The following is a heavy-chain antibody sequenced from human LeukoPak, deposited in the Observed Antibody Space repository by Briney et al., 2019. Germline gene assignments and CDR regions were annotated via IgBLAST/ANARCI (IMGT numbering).Heavy chain of an antibody. V-gene: IGHV1-69*06. D-gene: IGHD6-13*01. Sequence: SVKVSCKASGGTFSSYAISWVRQAPGQGLEWMGGIIPIFGTANYAQKFQGRVTITADKSTSTAYMEQSSLRSEDTAVYYCARALLYSSSWYSGWYFDLWGRGTLVTVSS. CDR3: ARALLYSSSWYSGWYFDL. CDR2: IIPIFGTA. CDR1: GGTFSSYA. J-gene: IGHJ2*01.